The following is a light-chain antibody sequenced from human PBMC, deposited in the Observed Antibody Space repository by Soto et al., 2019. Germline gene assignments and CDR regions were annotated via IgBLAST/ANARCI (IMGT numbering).Light chain of an antibody. V-gene: IGLV2-14*01. J-gene: IGLJ1*01. CDR1: SSDVGGYNY. CDR2: EVS. Sequence: QAVLTQPASVSGSLGQSITISCTGTSSDVGGYNYVSWYQQHPGKAPKLMIYEVSNRPSGVSNRFSGSKSGNTASLTISGLQAEDEDDYYCSSYTSSSTFYVFGTGTKLTVL. CDR3: SSYTSSSTFYV.